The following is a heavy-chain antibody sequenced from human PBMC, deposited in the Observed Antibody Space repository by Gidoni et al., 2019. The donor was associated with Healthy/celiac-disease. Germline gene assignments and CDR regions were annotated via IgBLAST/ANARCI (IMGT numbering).Heavy chain of an antibody. J-gene: IGHJ4*02. CDR1: GFTFSSYA. D-gene: IGHD3-9*01. CDR2: ISYDGSNK. V-gene: IGHV3-30*04. CDR3: ARDGGYDILTGYYGHYFDY. Sequence: QVQLVESGGGVVQPGRSLRLSWAASGFTFSSYAIHWVRQAPGKGLEWVAVISYDGSNKYYADSVKGRFTISRDNSKNTLYLQMNSLRAEDTAVYYCARDGGYDILTGYYGHYFDYWGQGTLVTVSS.